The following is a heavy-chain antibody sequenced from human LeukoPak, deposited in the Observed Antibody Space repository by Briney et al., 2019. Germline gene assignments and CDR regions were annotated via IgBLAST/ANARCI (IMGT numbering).Heavy chain of an antibody. CDR2: INPNVGAT. CDR1: GDTFIVYY. V-gene: IGHV1-2*02. J-gene: IGHJ5*02. Sequence: ASLNLSCTASGDTFIVYYIHWVRQAPGQGLEWMGCINPNVGATDYAPHFKGGATFTRDTSINTAHRVRTSLRADATAVYYFAREVSGSWFDPWGQGALVTVSS. CDR3: AREVSGSWFDP.